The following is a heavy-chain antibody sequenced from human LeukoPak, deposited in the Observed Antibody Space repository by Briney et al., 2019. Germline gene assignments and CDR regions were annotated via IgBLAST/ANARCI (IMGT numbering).Heavy chain of an antibody. CDR3: AWVDMVRGVIEGYYFDY. CDR1: GYTFTGYY. D-gene: IGHD3-10*01. V-gene: IGHV1-2*02. Sequence: GASVKVSCKTSGYTFTGYYIHWVRQASGQGLEWVAWINPNSGGTKYSQQFQGRVTLTRDTSISTAYMELSRLTSDDTAVYYCAWVDMVRGVIEGYYFDYWGQGTLVTVSS. CDR2: INPNSGGT. J-gene: IGHJ4*02.